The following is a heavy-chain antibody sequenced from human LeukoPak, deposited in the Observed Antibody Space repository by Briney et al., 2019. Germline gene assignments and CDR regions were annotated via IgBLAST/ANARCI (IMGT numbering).Heavy chain of an antibody. V-gene: IGHV4-39*06. D-gene: IGHD3-22*01. Sequence: SETQSLTCTVSGGSISSSSYYWGWIRQPPGKGLEWIGSIYYSGSTYYNPSLKSRVTISVDTSKNQFPLKLSSVTAADTAVYYCAREGRYYDSSGYCLFDYWGQGTLVTVSS. CDR3: AREGRYYDSSGYCLFDY. CDR2: IYYSGST. CDR1: GGSISSSSYY. J-gene: IGHJ4*02.